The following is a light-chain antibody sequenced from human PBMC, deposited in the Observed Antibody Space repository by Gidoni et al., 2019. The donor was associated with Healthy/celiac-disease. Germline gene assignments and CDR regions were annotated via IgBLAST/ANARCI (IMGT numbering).Light chain of an antibody. J-gene: IGKJ2*01. Sequence: AIRMTQSPSSFSASTGDRVTITCRASQGISSYLAWYQQKPGKAPKLLIYAASTLQSGVPSRFSGSGSGTDFTLTISCLQSEYFATYYCQQYYTVRTFGQGTKLEIK. CDR1: QGISSY. CDR3: QQYYTVRT. V-gene: IGKV1-8*01. CDR2: AAS.